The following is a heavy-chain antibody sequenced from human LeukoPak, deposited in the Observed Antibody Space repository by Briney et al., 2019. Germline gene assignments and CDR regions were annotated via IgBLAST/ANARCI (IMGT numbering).Heavy chain of an antibody. CDR2: IKEDGSEK. Sequence: GGSLRLSCAASGFTFSTYWLSWVRQAPGKGLEWVANIKEDGSEKYYGDSVKGRFTISRDNAKNSLYLQMNSLRAEDTAVYYCARDSSGYQWGQGTLVTVSS. CDR1: GFTFSTYW. CDR3: ARDSSGYQ. D-gene: IGHD3-22*01. J-gene: IGHJ4*02. V-gene: IGHV3-7*01.